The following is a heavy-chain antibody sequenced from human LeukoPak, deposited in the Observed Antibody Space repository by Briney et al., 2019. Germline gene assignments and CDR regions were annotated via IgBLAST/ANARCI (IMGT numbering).Heavy chain of an antibody. D-gene: IGHD6-13*01. V-gene: IGHV5-51*01. CDR1: GYSFTSYW. J-gene: IGHJ4*02. Sequence: GESLKISCKGSGYSFTSYWIGWVRPMPGKGLEWMGIIYPGDSDTRYSPSVQGQVTISADKSITTAYLQWSSLKASDTAMYYCAKLGAYSSSWYGFFDYWGQGTLVAVSS. CDR3: AKLGAYSSSWYGFFDY. CDR2: IYPGDSDT.